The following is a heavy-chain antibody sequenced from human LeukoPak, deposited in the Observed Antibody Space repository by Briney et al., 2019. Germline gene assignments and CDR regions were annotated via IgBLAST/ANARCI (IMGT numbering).Heavy chain of an antibody. Sequence: GGSLRLSCAASGLTFSSYSMNWVRQAPGTGLEWVSSISSSSSYIYYADSVKGRFTISRDNAKNSLYLQMNGLRAEDTAVYYCARDEANSSSWYYYYYMDVWGKGTTVTVSS. CDR3: ARDEANSSSWYYYYYMDV. J-gene: IGHJ6*03. CDR2: ISSSSSYI. CDR1: GLTFSSYS. D-gene: IGHD6-13*01. V-gene: IGHV3-21*01.